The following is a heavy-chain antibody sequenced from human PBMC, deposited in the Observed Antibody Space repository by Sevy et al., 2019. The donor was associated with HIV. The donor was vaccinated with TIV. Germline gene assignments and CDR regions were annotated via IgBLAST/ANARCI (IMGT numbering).Heavy chain of an antibody. Sequence: GGSLRLSCAASGFTLSSRWMSWVRQAPVKGLEWVANIKQDGSEKYYVDSVKDRFTISRDNAKNSLYLQMNSLRAEDTAVYYCVPSGGGHAGYWGQGTLVTVSS. D-gene: IGHD2-15*01. CDR1: GFTLSSRW. CDR3: VPSGGGHAGY. CDR2: IKQDGSEK. V-gene: IGHV3-7*01. J-gene: IGHJ4*02.